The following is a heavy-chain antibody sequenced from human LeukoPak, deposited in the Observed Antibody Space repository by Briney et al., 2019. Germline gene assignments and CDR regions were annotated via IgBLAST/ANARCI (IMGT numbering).Heavy chain of an antibody. CDR2: INHSGST. V-gene: IGHV4-34*01. CDR3: ARGAPSNWSDFDY. CDR1: GGSFSGYY. Sequence: SETLSLTCAVYGGSFSGYYWSWIRQPPGKGLEWIGEINHSGSTNYNPSLKSRVTISVDTSKNQFSLKLSSVTAADTAVYYCARGAPSNWSDFDYWGQGTLVTVSS. J-gene: IGHJ4*02. D-gene: IGHD1-1*01.